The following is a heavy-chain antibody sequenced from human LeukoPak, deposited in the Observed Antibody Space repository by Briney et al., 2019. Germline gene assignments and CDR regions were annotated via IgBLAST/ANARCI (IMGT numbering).Heavy chain of an antibody. J-gene: IGHJ4*02. CDR2: INHSGST. CDR3: ARGADMGALDY. CDR1: GGSFSGYY. V-gene: IGHV4-34*01. Sequence: SETLSLTCAVYGGSFSGYYWSWIRQPPGKGLEWIGEINHSGSTNYNPSLKSRVTISVDTSKNQFSLKLSSVTAADTAVYYCARGADMGALDYWGQGTMVTVSS. D-gene: IGHD1-26*01.